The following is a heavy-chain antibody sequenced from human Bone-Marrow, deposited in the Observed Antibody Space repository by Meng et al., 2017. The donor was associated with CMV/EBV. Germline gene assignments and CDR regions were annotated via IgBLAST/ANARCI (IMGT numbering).Heavy chain of an antibody. J-gene: IGHJ5*02. D-gene: IGHD6-13*01. CDR2: IYHSGST. Sequence: SETLSLTCAVSGDSISSGYYWGWIRQPPGKGLEWIGSIYHSGSTYYNPSLKSRVTISVDTSKNQFSLKLSSVTAADTAVYYCARSFIAAADRFDPWGQGTRVTVSS. CDR1: GDSISSGYY. CDR3: ARSFIAAADRFDP. V-gene: IGHV4-38-2*01.